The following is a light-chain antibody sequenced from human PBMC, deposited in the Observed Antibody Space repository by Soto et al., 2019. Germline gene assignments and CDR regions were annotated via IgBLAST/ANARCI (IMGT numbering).Light chain of an antibody. V-gene: IGKV3-15*01. CDR1: QNIASN. CDR3: QQYNNWPPLT. CDR2: RAS. J-gene: IGKJ4*01. Sequence: EVIMTQSPATLSVSPGDRATLSCRASQNIASNFFWYRQKPGQAPRLLIYRASTRATGIPARISGSGSGTEFTLTISSLQSEDFAVYYCQQYNNWPPLTFGGGTKVEIK.